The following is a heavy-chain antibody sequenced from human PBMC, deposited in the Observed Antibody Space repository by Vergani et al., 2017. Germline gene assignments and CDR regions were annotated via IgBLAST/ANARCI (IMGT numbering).Heavy chain of an antibody. CDR3: AKDIFPHLGYGGNSGFWFDP. CDR2: ISWNSGSI. Sequence: EVQLVESGGGLVQPGRSLRLSCAASGFTFDDYAMHWVRQAPGKGLEWVSGISWNSGSIGYADSVKGRFTISRDNAKNSLYLQMNSLRAEDTALYYCAKDIFPHLGYGGNSGFWFDPWGQGTLVTVSS. CDR1: GFTFDDYA. D-gene: IGHD4-23*01. V-gene: IGHV3-9*01. J-gene: IGHJ5*02.